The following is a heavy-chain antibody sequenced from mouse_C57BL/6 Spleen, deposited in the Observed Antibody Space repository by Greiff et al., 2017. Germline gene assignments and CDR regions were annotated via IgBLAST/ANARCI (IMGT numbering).Heavy chain of an antibody. Sequence: EVKVVESGGGLVKPGGSLKLSCAASGFTFSDYGMHWVRQAPEKGLEWVAYISSGSSTIYYADTVKGRFTISRDNAKNTLFLQMTSLRSEDTAMYYCARLPDYAMDYWGQGTSVTVSS. J-gene: IGHJ4*01. D-gene: IGHD5-5*01. CDR2: ISSGSSTI. V-gene: IGHV5-17*01. CDR1: GFTFSDYG. CDR3: ARLPDYAMDY.